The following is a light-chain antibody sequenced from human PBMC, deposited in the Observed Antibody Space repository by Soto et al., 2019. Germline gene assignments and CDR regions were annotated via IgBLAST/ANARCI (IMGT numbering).Light chain of an antibody. J-gene: IGLJ3*02. Sequence: QSVLTQPPSVSAAPGQKVTISCSGSSSNIGNNYVSWYQQLPGTAPKLLIYENNKRPSGIPDRFSGSKSGTSATLGITGLQTRDDADYYCGTWDSSLSAGRVFGGGTKLTVL. CDR3: GTWDSSLSAGRV. CDR2: ENN. CDR1: SSNIGNNY. V-gene: IGLV1-51*02.